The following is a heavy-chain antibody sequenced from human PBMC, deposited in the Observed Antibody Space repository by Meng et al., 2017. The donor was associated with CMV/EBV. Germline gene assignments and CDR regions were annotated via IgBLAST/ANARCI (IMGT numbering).Heavy chain of an antibody. V-gene: IGHV1-2*02. CDR3: AREGYSYGDYYYGMDV. Sequence: ASVQVSCKASGYTFTGYYMHWVRQAPGQGLEWMGWINPNSGGTNYAQKFQGRVTMTRDTSISTAYMELSRLRSDDTAVYYCAREGYSYGDYYYGMDVWGQGTTVTVSS. D-gene: IGHD5-18*01. CDR2: INPNSGGT. J-gene: IGHJ6*02. CDR1: GYTFTGYY.